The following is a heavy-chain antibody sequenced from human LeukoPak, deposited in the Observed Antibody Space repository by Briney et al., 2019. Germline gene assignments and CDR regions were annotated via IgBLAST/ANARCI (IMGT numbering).Heavy chain of an antibody. D-gene: IGHD3-22*01. CDR3: AKVGSTMIVVAHHDY. Sequence: GGSLRLSCAASGFTFSSYAMSWVRQAPGKGLEWVSAISGSGGSTYYADSVKGRFTISRDNSKNTLYLQMNSPRAEDTAVYYCAKVGSTMIVVAHHDYWGQGTLVTVSS. V-gene: IGHV3-23*01. CDR2: ISGSGGST. J-gene: IGHJ4*02. CDR1: GFTFSSYA.